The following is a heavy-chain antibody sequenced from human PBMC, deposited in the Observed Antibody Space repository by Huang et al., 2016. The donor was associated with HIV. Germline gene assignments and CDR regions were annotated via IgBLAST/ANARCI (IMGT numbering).Heavy chain of an antibody. CDR2: ISLEGNKK. CDR3: ARVLYGDFALGDAFDV. V-gene: IGHV3-30-3*01. Sequence: QVQLVESGGGVVQPGGSLRLSCAASGFIFSSYGIHWVRQAPGKGLEWVAVISLEGNKKYYADSVKGRFTISRDNSEDTLYLQMNSLRADDTAIYYCARVLYGDFALGDAFDVWGQGTMVTVSS. CDR1: GFIFSSYG. D-gene: IGHD2-21*02. J-gene: IGHJ3*01.